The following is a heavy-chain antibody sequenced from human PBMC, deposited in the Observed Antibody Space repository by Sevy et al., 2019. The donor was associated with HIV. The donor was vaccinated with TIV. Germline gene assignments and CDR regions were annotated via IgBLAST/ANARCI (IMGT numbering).Heavy chain of an antibody. CDR1: GGTFSSYA. J-gene: IGHJ6*02. Sequence: ASVKVSCKASGGTFSSYAISWGRQAPGQGLEWMGGIIPIFGTANYAQKFQGRVTITADESTSTAYMELSSLRSEDTAVYYCAIPHRGSSSWYYYYGMDVWGQGTTVTVSS. D-gene: IGHD6-13*01. CDR2: IIPIFGTA. V-gene: IGHV1-69*13. CDR3: AIPHRGSSSWYYYYGMDV.